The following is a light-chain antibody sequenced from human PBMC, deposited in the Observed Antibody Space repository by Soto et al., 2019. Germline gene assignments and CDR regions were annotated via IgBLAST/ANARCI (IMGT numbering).Light chain of an antibody. J-gene: IGKJ1*01. CDR2: AAS. V-gene: IGKV1-17*01. Sequence: DIQMTQSPSSLSASVGDRVTITCRASQGIRDALGWYQQKPGKAPKRLIYAASSLQSGVSSRFSGSGPGTEFPLTISSLQREDYATYYCLQHDSYPQTFGQGTKVEIK. CDR1: QGIRDA. CDR3: LQHDSYPQT.